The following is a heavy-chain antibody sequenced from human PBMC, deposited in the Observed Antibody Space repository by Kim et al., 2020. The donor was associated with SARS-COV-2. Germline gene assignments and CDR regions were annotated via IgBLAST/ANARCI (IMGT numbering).Heavy chain of an antibody. V-gene: IGHV1-69*01. D-gene: IGHD6-13*01. CDR3: ARGGAAAGTEYFDY. Sequence: HKFQGRVTIPADESTSTAYMELSSLRSEDTAVYYCARGGAAAGTEYFDYWGQGTLVTVSS. J-gene: IGHJ4*02.